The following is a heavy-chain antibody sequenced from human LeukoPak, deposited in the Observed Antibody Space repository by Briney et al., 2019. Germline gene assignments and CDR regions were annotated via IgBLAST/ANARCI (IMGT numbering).Heavy chain of an antibody. J-gene: IGHJ3*02. CDR1: GFTFSRYG. D-gene: IGHD3-22*01. CDR3: AKCSYYYDSSGYSDDAFDI. CDR2: ISYDGSNK. Sequence: GGSLRLSCAASGFTFSRYGMHWVRQAPGKGLEWVAVISYDGSNKYYADSVKGRFTISRDNSKNTLYLQMNSLRAEDTAVYYCAKCSYYYDSSGYSDDAFDIWGQGTMVTVSS. V-gene: IGHV3-30*18.